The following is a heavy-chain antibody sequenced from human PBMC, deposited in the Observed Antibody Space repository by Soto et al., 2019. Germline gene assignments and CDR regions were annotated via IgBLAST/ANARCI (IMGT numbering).Heavy chain of an antibody. V-gene: IGHV1-69*02. CDR2: IIPILGIA. CDR1: GGTFSSYT. D-gene: IGHD6-13*01. Sequence: ASVKVSCKASGGTFSSYTISWVRQAPGQGLEWMGRIIPILGIANYAQKFQGRVTITADKSTSTAYMELSSLRSEDTAVYYCARGGKYSSSSYNWFDPWGQGTLVTVSS. CDR3: ARGGKYSSSSYNWFDP. J-gene: IGHJ5*02.